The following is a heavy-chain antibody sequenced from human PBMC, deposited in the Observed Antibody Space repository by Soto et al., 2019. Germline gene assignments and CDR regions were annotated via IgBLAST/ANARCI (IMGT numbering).Heavy chain of an antibody. CDR3: AKVRTPYFYGDYVWLQLGAFDI. Sequence: QVQLVESGGGVVQPGRSLRLSCAASGFTFDTYGMHWVRQAPGKGLEWLAVISHDGSNKYYTDSVKGRFTISRDNSKKTLYLQMNSLGAEDTAVYYCAKVRTPYFYGDYVWLQLGAFDIWGQWTLVTVSS. V-gene: IGHV3-30*18. D-gene: IGHD4-17*01. CDR2: ISHDGSNK. J-gene: IGHJ3*02. CDR1: GFTFDTYG.